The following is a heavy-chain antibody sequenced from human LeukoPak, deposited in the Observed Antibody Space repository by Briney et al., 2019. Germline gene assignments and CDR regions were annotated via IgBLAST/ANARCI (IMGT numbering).Heavy chain of an antibody. CDR2: ISYDGKVK. CDR3: VKETTQHTSGWYFWH. CDR1: GFTFSTYG. Sequence: PGGSLRLSCAASGFTFSTYGMQWVRQAPGKGLEWVGVISYDGKVKYYGDSVKGRFTISRDNSKNMLYPQMNSLRTEDTAVYYCVKETTQHTSGWYFWHWGQGNLVTVSS. V-gene: IGHV3-30*18. D-gene: IGHD6-19*01. J-gene: IGHJ4*02.